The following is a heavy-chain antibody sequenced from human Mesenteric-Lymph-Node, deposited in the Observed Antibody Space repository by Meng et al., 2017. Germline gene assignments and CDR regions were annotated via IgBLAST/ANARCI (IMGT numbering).Heavy chain of an antibody. Sequence: GESLKISCGASGFRFGRYAMHWVRLAPGKGLEWLAVIWYDGYTKYYIDSVRGRFTVSRDNSKNTMYLQMNSLRVEDTAVYYCAREGLDLVADARTDAFDMWGPGTMVTVSS. CDR3: AREGLDLVADARTDAFDM. J-gene: IGHJ3*02. CDR2: IWYDGYTK. CDR1: GFRFGRYA. D-gene: IGHD3/OR15-3a*01. V-gene: IGHV3-33*01.